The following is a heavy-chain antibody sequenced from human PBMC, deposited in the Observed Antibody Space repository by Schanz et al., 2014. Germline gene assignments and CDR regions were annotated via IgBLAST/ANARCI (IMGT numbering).Heavy chain of an antibody. D-gene: IGHD3-10*01. J-gene: IGHJ4*02. CDR1: GGTFSSYT. CDR3: ARGRGFYDY. CDR2: IIPVLNIA. Sequence: QLQLVQSGAEVKKPGSSVKVSCKLSGGTFSSYTISWMRQAPGQGLEWMGKIIPVLNIATYAQRFQGRVSISADTSTLTAYMELSSLTAEDTAVHYCARGRGFYDYWGQGTLVTVSS. V-gene: IGHV1-69*02.